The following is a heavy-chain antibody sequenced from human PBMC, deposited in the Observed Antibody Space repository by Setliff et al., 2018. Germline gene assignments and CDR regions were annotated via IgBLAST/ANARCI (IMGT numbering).Heavy chain of an antibody. V-gene: IGHV4-31*03. CDR3: ARVYADTVDAFAI. CDR2: IYYSGST. CDR1: GGSISSGGYY. J-gene: IGHJ3*02. D-gene: IGHD5-18*01. Sequence: SETLSLTCTVSGGSISSGGYYWSWIRQHPGKGLEWIGYIYYSGSTYYNPSLKSRVTISVDTTKNQFSLKLSSVTAADTAVYYCARVYADTVDAFAIWGQGTMVTVSS.